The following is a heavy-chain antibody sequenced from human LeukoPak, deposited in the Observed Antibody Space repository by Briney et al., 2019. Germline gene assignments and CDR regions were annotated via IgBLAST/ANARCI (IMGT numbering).Heavy chain of an antibody. CDR2: IYPGDSDT. D-gene: IGHD6-13*01. CDR3: ARATPIAAAGTGAFDY. Sequence: GGSLRLSCAASGFSFTSYWIGWVRQMPGKGLEWMGIIYPGDSDTRYSPSFQGQVTISADKSISTAYLQWSSLKASDTAMYYCARATPIAAAGTGAFDYWGQGTLVTVSS. J-gene: IGHJ4*02. CDR1: GFSFTSYW. V-gene: IGHV5-51*01.